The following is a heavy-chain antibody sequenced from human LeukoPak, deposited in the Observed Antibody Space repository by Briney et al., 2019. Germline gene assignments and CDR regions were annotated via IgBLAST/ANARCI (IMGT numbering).Heavy chain of an antibody. CDR1: GYTFTSYG. Sequence: ASVKVSCKASGYTFTSYGISWVRQAPGQGLEWMGWISSNDGNTYYVQNFQGRVTMTTDTSTSTAYMELRSLRSDDTAVYYCARDGRGSYYYDSSGLLFDYWGQGTLVTVSS. CDR3: ARDGRGSYYYDSSGLLFDY. D-gene: IGHD3-22*01. CDR2: ISSNDGNT. J-gene: IGHJ4*02. V-gene: IGHV1-18*01.